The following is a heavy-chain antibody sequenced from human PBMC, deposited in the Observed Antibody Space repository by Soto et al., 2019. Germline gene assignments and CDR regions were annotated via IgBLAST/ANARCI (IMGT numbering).Heavy chain of an antibody. V-gene: IGHV3-30*18. CDR2: ISYDGSNK. Sequence: GGSLRLSCAASGFTFSSYGMHWVRQAPGKGLEWVAVISYDGSNKYYADSVKGRFTISRDNSKNTLYLQMNSLRAEDTAVYYCAKDSMVSDGSSSWYFDFDYWGQGTLVTVSS. CDR1: GFTFSSYG. J-gene: IGHJ4*02. D-gene: IGHD6-13*01. CDR3: AKDSMVSDGSSSWYFDFDY.